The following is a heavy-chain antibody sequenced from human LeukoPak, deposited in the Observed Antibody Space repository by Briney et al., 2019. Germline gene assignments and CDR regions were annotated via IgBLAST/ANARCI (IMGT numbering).Heavy chain of an antibody. CDR1: GGSISSYY. CDR2: IYYSGST. D-gene: IGHD6-13*01. J-gene: IGHJ4*02. CDR3: ARATDSSSWYVFDY. Sequence: SETLSLTCTVSGGSISSYYWSWIRQRPGKGLEWIGSIYYSGSTNYNPSLKSRVTISVDTSKNQFSLKLSSVTAADTAVYYCARATDSSSWYVFDYWGQGTLVTVYS. V-gene: IGHV4-59*01.